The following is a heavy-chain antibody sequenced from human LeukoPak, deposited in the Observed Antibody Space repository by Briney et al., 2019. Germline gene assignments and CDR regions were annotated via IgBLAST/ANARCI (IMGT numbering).Heavy chain of an antibody. J-gene: IGHJ5*02. CDR2: IKQDGSEK. Sequence: PGGPLRLSCAASGFTFSSYWMSWVRQAPGKGLEWVANIKQDGSEKYYVDSVKGRFTISRDNAKNSLYLQMNSLRAEDTAVYYCAREAIEEQQLVSWFDPWGQGTLVTVSS. D-gene: IGHD6-13*01. CDR3: AREAIEEQQLVSWFDP. CDR1: GFTFSSYW. V-gene: IGHV3-7*01.